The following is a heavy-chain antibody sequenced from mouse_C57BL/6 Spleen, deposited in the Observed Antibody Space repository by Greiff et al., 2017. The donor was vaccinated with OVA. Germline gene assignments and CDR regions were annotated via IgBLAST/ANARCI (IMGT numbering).Heavy chain of an antibody. CDR3: AREAIYDGYYGAMDY. CDR2: INYDGSST. Sequence: EVKLVESEGGLVQPGSSMKLSCTASGFTFSDYYMAWVRQVPEKGLEWVANINYDGSSTYYLDSLKSRFIISRDNAKNILYLQMSSLKSEDTATYYCAREAIYDGYYGAMDYWGQGTSVTVSS. D-gene: IGHD2-3*01. V-gene: IGHV5-16*01. CDR1: GFTFSDYY. J-gene: IGHJ4*01.